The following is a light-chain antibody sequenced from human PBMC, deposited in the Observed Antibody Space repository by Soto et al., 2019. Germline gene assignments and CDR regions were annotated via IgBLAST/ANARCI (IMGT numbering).Light chain of an antibody. CDR3: SSYTSSSIYV. CDR1: SSDVGGYNY. J-gene: IGLJ1*01. Sequence: QSALTQPRSASGSPGQSITISCTGTSSDVGGYNYVSWYQQHPGKAPKLMIYEVTNRPSGVSNRFSGSKSGNTASLTISGLQAEDEADYYCSSYTSSSIYVFGTGTKVTVL. CDR2: EVT. V-gene: IGLV2-14*01.